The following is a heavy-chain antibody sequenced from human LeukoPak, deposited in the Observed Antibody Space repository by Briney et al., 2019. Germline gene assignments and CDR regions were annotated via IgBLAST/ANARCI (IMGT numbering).Heavy chain of an antibody. V-gene: IGHV1-46*04. CDR2: INPSGGST. CDR1: GYTFTYYY. D-gene: IGHD6-19*01. CDR3: ARGPYSSDWYGLDY. J-gene: IGHJ4*02. Sequence: ASVKVSCKASGYTFTYYYMYWVRQAPGQGLEWMGLINPSGGSTSYVQELQGRVTMTRDTSTSTVYMELSSLRSEDTAVYYCARGPYSSDWYGLDYWGQGTLVTVSS.